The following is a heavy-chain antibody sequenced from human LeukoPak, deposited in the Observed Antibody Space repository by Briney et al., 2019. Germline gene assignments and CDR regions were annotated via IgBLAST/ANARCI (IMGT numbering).Heavy chain of an antibody. CDR3: ARLRGVAATGIYDF. CDR1: GYTFTSSS. D-gene: IGHD6-13*01. J-gene: IGHJ4*02. V-gene: IGHV1-3*04. Sequence: ASVKVSCKASGYTFTSSSLHWVRQAPGQRLEWRGWINTRNGNTHYSQKFQGRVTLTRDTSPSTGYMELSSLRSDDTAVYYCARLRGVAATGIYDFWGQGTLVTVSS. CDR2: INTRNGNT.